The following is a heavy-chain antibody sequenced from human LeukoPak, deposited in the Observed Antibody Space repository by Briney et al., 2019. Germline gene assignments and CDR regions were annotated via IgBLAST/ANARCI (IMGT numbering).Heavy chain of an antibody. CDR3: ARDLWYSSSSRWFDP. CDR2: ISGYTGNT. J-gene: IGHJ5*02. CDR1: GYSFTNYA. D-gene: IGHD6-6*01. Sequence: ASVKVSCKASGYSFTNYAINWVRQAPGQGLEWMGWISGYTGNTNYAQKFQGRVTMTANTSTNTAYMELSSLRSEDTAVYYCARDLWYSSSSRWFDPWGQGTLVTVSS. V-gene: IGHV1-18*01.